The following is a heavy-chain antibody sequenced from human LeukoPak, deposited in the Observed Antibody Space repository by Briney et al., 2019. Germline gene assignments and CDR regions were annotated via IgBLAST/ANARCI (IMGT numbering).Heavy chain of an antibody. CDR1: GYTFSIYG. V-gene: IGHV1-18*01. CDR2: ISADNGNT. Sequence: ASVKVSCEASGYTFSIYGITWVRQAPGQGLEWMGFISADNGNTNYAQKFQGRVTMTTDTSTSTAYMELRSLRADDTAVYYCARCGATVTMFFDYWGQGTLVTVSS. J-gene: IGHJ4*02. CDR3: ARCGATVTMFFDY. D-gene: IGHD4-17*01.